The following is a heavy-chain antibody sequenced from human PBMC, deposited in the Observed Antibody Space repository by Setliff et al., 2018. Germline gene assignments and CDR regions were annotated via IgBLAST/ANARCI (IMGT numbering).Heavy chain of an antibody. Sequence: SETLSLTCTVSGGSIRSSYYYWGWIRQPPGKGLEWIGSIYYNGSTHFNPSLKSRVAIXXXTSXXXXXXXXXXXXXXXXXXXXXXXXLEESFGGVRDSDAFDVWGQGXMVTVSS. V-gene: IGHV4-39*01. J-gene: IGHJ3*01. D-gene: IGHD3-16*01. CDR2: IYYNGST. CDR3: XXXLEESFGGVRDSDAFDV. CDR1: GGSIRSSYYY.